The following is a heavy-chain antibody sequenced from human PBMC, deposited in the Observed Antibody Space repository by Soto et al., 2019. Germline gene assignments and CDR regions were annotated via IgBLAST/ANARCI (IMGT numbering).Heavy chain of an antibody. CDR1: GFTFSTYA. CDR2: ISGNGVRT. CDR3: AKKKCSTCYVPFDY. J-gene: IGHJ4*02. V-gene: IGHV3-23*01. D-gene: IGHD2-2*01. Sequence: EVQLLESGGGLVQPGGSLRLSCEASGFTFSTYAVSWVRQAPGKGLEWVSSISGNGVRTHYADSVKGRFTISRDNSKNTLSLQMNSLGAEDTAVYYCAKKKCSTCYVPFDYWGQGTLVTVSS.